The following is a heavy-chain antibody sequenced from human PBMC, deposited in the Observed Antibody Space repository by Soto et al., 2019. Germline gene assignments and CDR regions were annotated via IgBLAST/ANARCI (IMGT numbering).Heavy chain of an antibody. J-gene: IGHJ6*02. Sequence: ASLKVSCKSSGYPFTSYYIHCVRQAPGQGLEWMGVINPSGGSTSYAQKFQGRVTMTRDTSTSTVYMELSSLRSEDTAVYYCARVRGGELYDGMDVWGQGTTVTVSS. D-gene: IGHD3-10*01. CDR1: GYPFTSYY. CDR2: INPSGGST. V-gene: IGHV1-46*01. CDR3: ARVRGGELYDGMDV.